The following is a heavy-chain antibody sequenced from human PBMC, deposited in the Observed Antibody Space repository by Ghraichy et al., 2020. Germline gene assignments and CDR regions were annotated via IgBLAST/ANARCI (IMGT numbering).Heavy chain of an antibody. Sequence: SGPTLVKPTQTLTLTCTFSGFSLSTSGMCVSWIRQPPGKALEWLARIDWDDDKYYSTSLKTRLTISKDTSKNQVVLTMTNMDPVDTATYYCARMHVGFGELGVVWFDPWGQGTLVTVSS. V-gene: IGHV2-70*11. J-gene: IGHJ5*02. D-gene: IGHD3-10*01. CDR2: IDWDDDK. CDR3: ARMHVGFGELGVVWFDP. CDR1: GFSLSTSGMC.